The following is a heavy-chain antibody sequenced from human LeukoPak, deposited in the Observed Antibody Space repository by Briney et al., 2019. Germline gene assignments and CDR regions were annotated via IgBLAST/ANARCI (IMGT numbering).Heavy chain of an antibody. V-gene: IGHV1-69*13. CDR1: GGTFSSYA. Sequence: GASVKVSCKASGGTFSSYAISWVRQAPGQGLEWMGGIIPIFGTANYAQKFQGRVTITADESTSTAYMELSSLRSEDTAVYYCARGLGLPLLIDYYYGMDVWGQGTTVTVSS. CDR2: IIPIFGTA. D-gene: IGHD3-16*01. CDR3: ARGLGLPLLIDYYYGMDV. J-gene: IGHJ6*02.